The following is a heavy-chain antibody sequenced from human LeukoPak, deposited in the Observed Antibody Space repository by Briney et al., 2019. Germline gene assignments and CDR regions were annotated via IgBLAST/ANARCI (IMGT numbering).Heavy chain of an antibody. J-gene: IGHJ3*02. D-gene: IGHD3-10*01. V-gene: IGHV3-23*01. CDR1: GFTFSNFA. CDR3: ARVPARTTFDI. CDR2: ISGSAPTT. Sequence: GSLRLSCAASGFTFSNFAMSWVRQAPGKGLEWVSVISGSAPTTYYADSVKGRFTISRDNSKNTLYLQMNSLRAEDTAEYYCARVPARTTFDIWGQGTMVTVSS.